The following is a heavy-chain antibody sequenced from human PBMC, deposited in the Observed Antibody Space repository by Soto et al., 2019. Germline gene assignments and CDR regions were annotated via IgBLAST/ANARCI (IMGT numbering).Heavy chain of an antibody. CDR3: ARDTRGTRGFDEMDF. J-gene: IGHJ6*02. D-gene: IGHD2-2*01. CDR2: INPKSGDT. Sequence: ASVKVSCKASGYIFSGHVIHWMRQAPGQGLEWMGWINPKSGDTGYAQKFQGRVTMTRDTSLDIVHMDLSGLTSDDAAGYYCARDTRGTRGFDEMDFWGQVTKFTVSS. V-gene: IGHV1-2*02. CDR1: GYIFSGHV.